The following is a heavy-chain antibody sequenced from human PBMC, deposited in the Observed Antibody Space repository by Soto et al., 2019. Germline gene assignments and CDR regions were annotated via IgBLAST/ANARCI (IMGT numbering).Heavy chain of an antibody. Sequence: PGGSLRLSCAASGFTFSSYWMSWVRQAPGKGLEWVANIKQDGSEKYYVDSVKGRFTISRGNAKNSLYLQMNSLRAEDTAVYYCARDRDGFLEWPMKFSSYYYYYGMDVWGQGTTVTVSS. CDR1: GFTFSSYW. CDR3: ARDRDGFLEWPMKFSSYYYYYGMDV. J-gene: IGHJ6*02. CDR2: IKQDGSEK. D-gene: IGHD3-3*01. V-gene: IGHV3-7*05.